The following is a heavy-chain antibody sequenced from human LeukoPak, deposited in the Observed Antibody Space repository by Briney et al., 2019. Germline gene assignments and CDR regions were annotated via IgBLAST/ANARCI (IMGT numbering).Heavy chain of an antibody. Sequence: PGGSLRLSCAASRFVFASTGMHWVRQAPGKGLEWVAFIRYDGSETYYGDSVKGRFTISRDNSKNTLYLQLHSLRLNDTALYYCVRDATVGAAYFDLWGQGVQVTVSS. CDR2: IRYDGSET. CDR3: VRDATVGAAYFDL. CDR1: RFVFASTG. D-gene: IGHD2-15*01. V-gene: IGHV3-30*02. J-gene: IGHJ5*02.